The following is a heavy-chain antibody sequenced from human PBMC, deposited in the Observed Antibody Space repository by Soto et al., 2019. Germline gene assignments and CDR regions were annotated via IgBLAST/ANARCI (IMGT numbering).Heavy chain of an antibody. D-gene: IGHD2-2*01. J-gene: IGHJ4*02. CDR3: ARVVGYCTSTRCYGFDY. CDR2: INHSGST. CDR1: GGSFSGYY. Sequence: SSETLSLTCAVYGGSFSGYYWSWIRQPPGKGLEWIGEINHSGSTNYNPSLKSRVTISVDTSKNQFSLELSSLRPEDTAVYYCARVVGYCTSTRCYGFDYWGPGTLVTVSS. V-gene: IGHV4-34*01.